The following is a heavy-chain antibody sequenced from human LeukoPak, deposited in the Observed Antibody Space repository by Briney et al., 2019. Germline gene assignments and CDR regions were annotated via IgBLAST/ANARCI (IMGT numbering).Heavy chain of an antibody. V-gene: IGHV1-8*01. D-gene: IGHD2-2*01. J-gene: IGHJ3*01. Sequence: ASVKVSCKTSGFTFTSHDYNWVRQAAGRGLEWMGWMNPNSGATGYAQKFQGRVTMTRDTSITTVYMELSSLTSEDTAAYYCARDGRGAAAPDDAFDVWGQGTMVTVSS. CDR1: GFTFTSHD. CDR2: MNPNSGAT. CDR3: ARDGRGAAAPDDAFDV.